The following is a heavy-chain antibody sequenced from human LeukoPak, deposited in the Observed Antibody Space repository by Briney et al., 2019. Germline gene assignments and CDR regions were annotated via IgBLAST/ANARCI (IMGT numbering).Heavy chain of an antibody. J-gene: IGHJ4*02. CDR2: IHSDGRIT. Sequence: AGGSLRLSCAASGFTLNNYWMHWVRQAPGKGLVWVSRIHSDGRITSYADSVKGRFTISRDNAKNSLYLQMNSLRAEDTAVYYCARDYTYYYGSGSYFDYWGQGTLVTVSS. CDR3: ARDYTYYYGSGSYFDY. D-gene: IGHD3-10*01. V-gene: IGHV3-74*01. CDR1: GFTLNNYW.